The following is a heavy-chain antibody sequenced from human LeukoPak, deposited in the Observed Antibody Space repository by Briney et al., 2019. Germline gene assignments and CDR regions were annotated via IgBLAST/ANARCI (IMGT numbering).Heavy chain of an antibody. CDR3: AKSDAFDI. Sequence: GGSLRLSCAASGFTFSSYGMHWVRQAPGKGLEWVAVISYDGSNKYYADSVKGRFTISRDNSKNTLYLQMNSLRAEDTAVYYCAKSDAFDIWGQGTMVTVSS. V-gene: IGHV3-30*18. CDR2: ISYDGSNK. CDR1: GFTFSSYG. J-gene: IGHJ3*02.